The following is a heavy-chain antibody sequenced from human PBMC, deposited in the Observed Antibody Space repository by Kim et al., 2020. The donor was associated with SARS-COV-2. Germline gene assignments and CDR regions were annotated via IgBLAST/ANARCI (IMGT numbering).Heavy chain of an antibody. J-gene: IGHJ4*01. CDR2: INHSGST. D-gene: IGHD6-19*01. CDR3: ARGRIAVAGTGGGNFDY. Sequence: SETLSLTCAVYGGSFSGYYWSWIRQPPGKGLEWIGEINHSGSTNYNPSLKSRVTISVDTSKNQFSLKLSSVTAADTAVYYCARGRIAVAGTGGGNFDYWG. CDR1: GGSFSGYY. V-gene: IGHV4-34*01.